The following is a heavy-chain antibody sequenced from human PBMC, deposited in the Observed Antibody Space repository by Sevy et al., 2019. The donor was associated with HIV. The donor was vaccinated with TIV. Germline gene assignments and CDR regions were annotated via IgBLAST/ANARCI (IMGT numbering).Heavy chain of an antibody. D-gene: IGHD2-8*01. J-gene: IGHJ4*02. CDR1: GFTFNSYT. V-gene: IGHV3-21*01. CDR3: AKGNGRYPKYVDY. CDR2: ISSTGNYV. Sequence: GSLRLSCAASGFTFNSYTMNWVRQSPGKGLQWVSSISSTGNYVYYADSLKGRFTISRDNANNSLFLQMNSLTGQDTAVYYCAKGNGRYPKYVDYWGQGTMVTVSS.